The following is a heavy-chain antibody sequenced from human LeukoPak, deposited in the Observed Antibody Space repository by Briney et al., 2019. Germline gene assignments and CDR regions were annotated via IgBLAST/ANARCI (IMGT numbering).Heavy chain of an antibody. J-gene: IGHJ4*02. CDR1: GFTFSSFS. D-gene: IGHD3-16*02. V-gene: IGHV3-48*01. Sequence: GGSLRLSCAASGFTFSSFSMNWVRQAPGKGLEWVSYISSSSSTIYYADSVKGRFTISRDNAKNSLYLQMNSLRAEDTAVYYCARGYLSYFDYWGQGTLVTVSS. CDR2: ISSSSSTI. CDR3: ARGYLSYFDY.